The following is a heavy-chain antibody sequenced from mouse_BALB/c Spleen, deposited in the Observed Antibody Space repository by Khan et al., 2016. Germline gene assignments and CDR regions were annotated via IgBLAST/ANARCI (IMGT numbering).Heavy chain of an antibody. CDR2: INPDSSTI. Sequence: EVTLLESGGGLVQPGGSLKLSCAASGFDFSRYWMNWVRQAPGKELEWIGEINPDSSTINYTPLSQDNFIISRDNAKNTLYLKMSKVRSEDTALYYCARPDDYAWFAYWGQGTLVTVSA. J-gene: IGHJ3*01. V-gene: IGHV4-1*02. CDR1: GFDFSRYW. D-gene: IGHD1-1*01. CDR3: ARPDDYAWFAY.